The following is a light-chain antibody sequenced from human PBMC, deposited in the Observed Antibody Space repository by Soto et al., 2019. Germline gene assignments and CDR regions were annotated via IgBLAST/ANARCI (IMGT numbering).Light chain of an antibody. J-gene: IGLJ1*01. CDR2: EVT. CDR3: GSYSSTDTPFV. Sequence: QSSLAQTSSVSGSPGQSITISCTGTSTDVGGYNYVSWYQHHSGKAPKLLIYEVTNRPSGISDRFSGSKSVNTASLTISGLQAEDESDYYCGSYSSTDTPFVFGTGTKVTVL. CDR1: STDVGGYNY. V-gene: IGLV2-14*01.